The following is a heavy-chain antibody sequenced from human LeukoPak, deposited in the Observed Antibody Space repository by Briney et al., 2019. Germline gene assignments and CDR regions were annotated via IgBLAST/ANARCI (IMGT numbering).Heavy chain of an antibody. V-gene: IGHV1-18*01. CDR3: ARGEDNWFDP. CDR1: GYTFTSYG. Sequence: ASVKVSCKASGYTFTSYGISWVRQAPGQGLEWMGWISAYNGNTNYAQKLQGRVTMTRNTSISTAYMELSSLRSEDTAVYYCARGEDNWFDPWGQGTLVTVSS. J-gene: IGHJ5*02. CDR2: ISAYNGNT.